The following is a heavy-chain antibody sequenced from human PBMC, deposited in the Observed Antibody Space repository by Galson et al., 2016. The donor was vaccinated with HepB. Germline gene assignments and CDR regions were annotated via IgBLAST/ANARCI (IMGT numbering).Heavy chain of an antibody. CDR3: ARGGTVSVGYFYYLDV. Sequence: SVKVSCKASGYTFTSYGLSWVRQAPGQGLEWMGWINPYSDNTNYAQKLQGRVAMTTDTSTSTAYMELRSLRSDDTAVYYCARGGTVSVGYFYYLDVWGKGTTVTVSS. V-gene: IGHV1-18*04. J-gene: IGHJ6*03. D-gene: IGHD1-7*01. CDR2: INPYSDNT. CDR1: GYTFTSYG.